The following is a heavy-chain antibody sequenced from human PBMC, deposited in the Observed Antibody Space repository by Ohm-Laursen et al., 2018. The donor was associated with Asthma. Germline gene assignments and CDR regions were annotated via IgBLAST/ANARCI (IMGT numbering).Heavy chain of an antibody. CDR2: ISYDGSNK. V-gene: IGHV3-30-3*01. CDR1: GFTFSSYA. Sequence: SLRLSCAASGFTFSSYAMHWVRQAPGKGLEWVAVISYDGSNKYYADSVKGRFTISRDNSKNTLYLQMNSLRAEDTAVYYCARGIYGDYVYYYYYGMDVWGQGTTVTVSS. D-gene: IGHD4-17*01. CDR3: ARGIYGDYVYYYYYGMDV. J-gene: IGHJ6*02.